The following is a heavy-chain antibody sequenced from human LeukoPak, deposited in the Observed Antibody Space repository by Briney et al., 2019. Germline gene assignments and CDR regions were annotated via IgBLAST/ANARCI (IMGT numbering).Heavy chain of an antibody. CDR3: ARSFPRAYSSSWYYFDY. CDR2: MDPNSGNT. Sequence: ASVKVSCKASGYTFTSYDINWVRQATGQGLEWMGWMDPNSGNTGYAQKFQGRVTMTRNTSISTAYMELSSLRSEDTAVYYCARSFPRAYSSSWYYFDYWGQGTLVTVSS. D-gene: IGHD6-13*01. V-gene: IGHV1-8*01. CDR1: GYTFTSYD. J-gene: IGHJ4*02.